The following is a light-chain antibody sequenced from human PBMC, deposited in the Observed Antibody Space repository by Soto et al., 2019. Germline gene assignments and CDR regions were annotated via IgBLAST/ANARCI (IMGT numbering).Light chain of an antibody. CDR3: NSFTSSTPWV. J-gene: IGLJ3*02. Sequence: QSALTQPASVSGPPGQSITISCTGTSSDVGSFNYVSWYQQHPGKVPKLMIYDVTNRPSGVSNRFSGSKSGNTASLIISGIQAEDEADYYCNSFTSSTPWVFGGGTKLTVL. CDR2: DVT. V-gene: IGLV2-14*01. CDR1: SSDVGSFNY.